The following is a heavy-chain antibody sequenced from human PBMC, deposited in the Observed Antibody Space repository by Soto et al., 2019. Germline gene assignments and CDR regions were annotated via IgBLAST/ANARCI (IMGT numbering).Heavy chain of an antibody. CDR2: IIPIFGTA. CDR3: ARGGPPRDYDFWSGSKPRYYYGMDV. V-gene: IGHV1-69*13. Sequence: GASVKVSCKASGGTFSSYAISWVRQAPGQGLEWMGGIIPIFGTANYAQKFQGRVTITADESTSTAYMELSSLRSEDTAVYYCARGGPPRDYDFWSGSKPRYYYGMDVWGQGTTVTVSS. D-gene: IGHD3-3*01. J-gene: IGHJ6*02. CDR1: GGTFSSYA.